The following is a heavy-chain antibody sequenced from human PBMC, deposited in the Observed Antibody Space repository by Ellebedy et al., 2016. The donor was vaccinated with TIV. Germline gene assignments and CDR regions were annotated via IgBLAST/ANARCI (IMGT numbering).Heavy chain of an antibody. J-gene: IGHJ4*02. V-gene: IGHV1-2*02. Sequence: ASVKVSCKASGYTFTGYYMHWARQAPGQGLEWMGWINPNSGGTNYAQKFQGRVTMTRDTSISTAYMELSRLRSDDTAVYYCARGTVVITDYFDYWGQGTLVTVSS. CDR2: INPNSGGT. CDR3: ARGTVVITDYFDY. CDR1: GYTFTGYY. D-gene: IGHD3-22*01.